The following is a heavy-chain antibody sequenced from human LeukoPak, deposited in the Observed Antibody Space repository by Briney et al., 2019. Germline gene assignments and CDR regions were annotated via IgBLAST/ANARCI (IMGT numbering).Heavy chain of an antibody. CDR1: GFTFSSYA. CDR3: AKDNHGSGVYYYGMDV. D-gene: IGHD3-10*01. J-gene: IGHJ6*02. Sequence: GGSLRLSCAASGFTFSSYAMSWVRQAPGKGLEWVSAISGSGGSTYYADSVKGRFTISRDNSKNTLYLRMNSLRAEDTAVYYCAKDNHGSGVYYYGMDVWGQGTTVTVSS. CDR2: ISGSGGST. V-gene: IGHV3-23*01.